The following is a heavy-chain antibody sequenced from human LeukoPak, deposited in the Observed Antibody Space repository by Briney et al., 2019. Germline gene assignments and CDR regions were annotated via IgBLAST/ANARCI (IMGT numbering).Heavy chain of an antibody. CDR2: ISAYNGNT. V-gene: IGHV1-18*01. CDR1: GGTFSSYT. J-gene: IGHJ4*02. CDR3: ARDREVAGTAGIFDY. Sequence: GASVKVSGKTSGGTFSSYTISWVRQAPGQGLEWMGWISAYNGNTNYAQKLQGRVTMTTDTSTSTAYMELRSLRSDDTAVYYCARDREVAGTAGIFDYWGQGTLVTVSS. D-gene: IGHD6-19*01.